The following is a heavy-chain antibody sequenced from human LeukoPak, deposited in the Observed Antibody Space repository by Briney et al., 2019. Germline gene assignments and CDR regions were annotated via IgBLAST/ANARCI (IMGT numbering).Heavy chain of an antibody. CDR2: MIPIFGTA. Sequence: SVTVSCTASGGTFSSYAISRVRQAPGQGLEWMGGMIPIFGTANYAQKFQGRVTITADESTSTAYMELSSLRSEDTAVYYCARVSTPPNYYYYYGMDVWGQGTTVTVSS. V-gene: IGHV1-69*13. D-gene: IGHD2-2*01. CDR1: GGTFSSYA. CDR3: ARVSTPPNYYYYYGMDV. J-gene: IGHJ6*02.